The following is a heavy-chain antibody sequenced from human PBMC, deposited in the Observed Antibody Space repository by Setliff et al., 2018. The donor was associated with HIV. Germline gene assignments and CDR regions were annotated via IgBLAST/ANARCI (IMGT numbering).Heavy chain of an antibody. CDR1: EFSSNNSW. V-gene: IGHV3-15*01. D-gene: IGHD3-10*01. Sequence: PGGSLRLSCASSEFSSNNSWMTWVRQAPGRGLEWVGRIKSKTDGGTTDYAAPVKGRFTISRDDSKSTLYLQLTTLRTEDTGFYFCTREIRDGYPRSSNWGQGTLVTVSS. J-gene: IGHJ4*02. CDR3: TREIRDGYPRSSN. CDR2: IKSKTDGGTT.